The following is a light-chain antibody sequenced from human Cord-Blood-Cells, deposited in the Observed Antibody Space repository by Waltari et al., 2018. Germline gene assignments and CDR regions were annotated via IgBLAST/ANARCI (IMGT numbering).Light chain of an antibody. CDR1: QSMSSW. V-gene: IGKV1-5*03. CDR3: QQYNSYWT. CDR2: KAS. Sequence: DIQMTQSPSTLSASVGDRVTITCRASQSMSSWLAWYQQKPGKAPKRLIYKASSLESGGPSRFSGSGSGTEFTRTISSLQPDDFATYYCQQYNSYWTFGQGTKVEIK. J-gene: IGKJ1*01.